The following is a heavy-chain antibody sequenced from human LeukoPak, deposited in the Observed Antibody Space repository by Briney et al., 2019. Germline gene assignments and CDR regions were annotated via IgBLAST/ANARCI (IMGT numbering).Heavy chain of an antibody. Sequence: GGSLRLSCVASGFTFTSYAMSWVRQAPGKGLDYVSSISSANHMYNADSVKGRFTISRDNAKNSLFLQMSNLRGEDTAVYYCTREDCSNVRCYGASDAWGQGTLVTVSS. CDR1: GFTFTSYA. D-gene: IGHD2-2*01. J-gene: IGHJ5*02. CDR3: TREDCSNVRCYGASDA. CDR2: ISSANHM. V-gene: IGHV3-69-1*01.